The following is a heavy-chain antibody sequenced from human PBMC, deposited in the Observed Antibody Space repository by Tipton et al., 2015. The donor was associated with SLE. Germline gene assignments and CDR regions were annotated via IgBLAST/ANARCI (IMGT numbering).Heavy chain of an antibody. CDR2: IYYSGST. V-gene: IGHV4-31*03. CDR3: AREVGHYYDSSGYDY. J-gene: IGHJ4*02. Sequence: TLSLTCTVSGGSISSGGYYWSWIRQHPEKGLEWIGYIYYSGSTYYNPSLKSRVTISVDTSKNQFSLKLSSVTAADTAVYYCAREVGHYYDSSGYDYWGQGTLVTVSS. D-gene: IGHD3-22*01. CDR1: GGSISSGGYY.